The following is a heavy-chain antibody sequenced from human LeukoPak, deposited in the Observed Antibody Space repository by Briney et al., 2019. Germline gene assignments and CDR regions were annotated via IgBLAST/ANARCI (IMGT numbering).Heavy chain of an antibody. J-gene: IGHJ3*02. CDR1: GGSSSGGDDY. CDR3: ARVSRYSRGAFDI. D-gene: IGHD3-9*01. V-gene: IGHV4-30-4*01. Sequence: PSETLSLTCTVSGGSSSGGDDYWSWSRQPPGKGLEWIGYIYYSGSTYYNPSLKSRGTISVDTSKNQFSLKLSSVTAADTAVYYCARVSRYSRGAFDIWGQGTMVTVSS. CDR2: IYYSGST.